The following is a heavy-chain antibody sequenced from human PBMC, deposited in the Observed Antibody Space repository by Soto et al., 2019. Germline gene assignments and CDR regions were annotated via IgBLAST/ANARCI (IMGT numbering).Heavy chain of an antibody. D-gene: IGHD3-10*01. CDR1: GYTFTNYW. CDR3: ARLDEVNAGGPGY. Sequence: PGESLKISCKGSGYTFTNYWISWVRQMPGKGLEWMGKIDPSDSYTNYSPSLQGHVTFSADKSISTAYLQWSSLKASDTAIFYCARLDEVNAGGPGYWGQGTLVTVSS. V-gene: IGHV5-10-1*01. J-gene: IGHJ4*02. CDR2: IDPSDSYT.